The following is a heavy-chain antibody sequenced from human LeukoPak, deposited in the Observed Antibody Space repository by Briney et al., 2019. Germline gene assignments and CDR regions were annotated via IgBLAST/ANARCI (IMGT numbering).Heavy chain of an antibody. V-gene: IGHV3-7*01. CDR1: GLTFRNYW. CDR3: ATSFPYCSVDSCTL. J-gene: IGHJ4*01. D-gene: IGHD2-15*01. CDR2: IKPDGGVQ. Sequence: GGSLRLSCAASGLTFRNYWMSWVRQAPGKGLEWVANIKPDGGVQNYVDSVKGRFTTSRDNAANSLFLQMNSLRDEDTAVYYCATSFPYCSVDSCTLGGHGTLVTVSS.